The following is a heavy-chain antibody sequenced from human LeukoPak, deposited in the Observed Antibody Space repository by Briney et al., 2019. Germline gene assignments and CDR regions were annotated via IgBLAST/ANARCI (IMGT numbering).Heavy chain of an antibody. CDR2: ISSSSSYI. D-gene: IGHD3-9*01. J-gene: IGHJ4*02. V-gene: IGHV3-21*01. Sequence: GGSLRLSCAASGSTFSIYSMNWVRQAPGKGLEWVSSISSSSSYIYYADSVKGRFTISRDNAKNSLYLQMNSLRAEDTAVYYCARERLDCGSYLDYWGQGTLVTVSS. CDR1: GSTFSIYS. CDR3: ARERLDCGSYLDY.